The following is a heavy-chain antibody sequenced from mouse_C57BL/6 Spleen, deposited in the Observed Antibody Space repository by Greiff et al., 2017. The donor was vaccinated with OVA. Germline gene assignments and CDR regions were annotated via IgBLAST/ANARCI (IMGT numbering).Heavy chain of an antibody. Sequence: QVQLQQPGAELVMPGASVKLSCKASGYTFTSYWMHWVKQRPGQGLEWIGEIDPSDSYTNYNQKFKGKSTLTVDKSSSTAYMQLSSLTSEDSAVYYCARDNWGFAYWGQGTLVTVSA. D-gene: IGHD4-1*01. CDR3: ARDNWGFAY. J-gene: IGHJ3*01. V-gene: IGHV1-69*01. CDR2: IDPSDSYT. CDR1: GYTFTSYW.